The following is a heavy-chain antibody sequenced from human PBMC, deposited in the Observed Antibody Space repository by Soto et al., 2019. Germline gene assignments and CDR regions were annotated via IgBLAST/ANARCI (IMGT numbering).Heavy chain of an antibody. CDR2: IYYSGST. J-gene: IGHJ6*02. CDR3: ARAGPGGNSVNHYYYYGMDV. Sequence: SETLSLTCTVSGGSISSGGYYWSWIRQRPGEGLEWIGYIYYSGSTYYNPSLKSRVTISVDTSKNQFSLKLSSVTAADTAVYYCARAGPGGNSVNHYYYYGMDVWGQGTTVTVSS. CDR1: GGSISSGGYY. V-gene: IGHV4-31*03. D-gene: IGHD4-4*01.